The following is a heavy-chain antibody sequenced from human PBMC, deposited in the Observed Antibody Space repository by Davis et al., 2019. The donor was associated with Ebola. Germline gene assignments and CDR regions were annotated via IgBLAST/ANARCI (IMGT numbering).Heavy chain of an antibody. CDR2: TYYKSKWYN. V-gene: IGHV6-1*01. D-gene: IGHD3/OR15-3a*01. Sequence: HSQTLSLTCAISGDSVSSGGWNWIRQSPSRGLEWLGRTYYKSKWYNDYAVSVKSRITINPDTSKNQFSLQLNSVTPEDTALYYCARDLDWGFDYWGQGTLVTVSS. CDR1: GDSVSSGG. J-gene: IGHJ4*02. CDR3: ARDLDWGFDY.